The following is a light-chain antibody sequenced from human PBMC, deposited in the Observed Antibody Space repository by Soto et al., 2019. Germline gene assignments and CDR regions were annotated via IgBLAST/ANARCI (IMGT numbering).Light chain of an antibody. J-gene: IGKJ1*01. CDR2: GAS. V-gene: IGKV3-15*01. CDR1: QSVSSN. Sequence: EIVMTQSPATLSVSPGERATLSCRASQSVSSNLAWYQQKPGQAPRLLIYGASTRATGIPARFSGSGSGTEFTLTISSLQSEDFAVSYCQQYNNWPSGTFGQGTKV. CDR3: QQYNNWPSGT.